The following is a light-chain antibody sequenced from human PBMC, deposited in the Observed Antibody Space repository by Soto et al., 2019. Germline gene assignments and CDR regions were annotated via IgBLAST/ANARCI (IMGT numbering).Light chain of an antibody. CDR1: ERLSNT. Sequence: VLTQSPADLYMSAGERATLSCRASERLSNTLAWSQHQPGPAPTLLIYNASNTATGIPATFSGSGSGTDFTLTISSLQPEHFAVSFCQQRAGCPPALTFGGGTKVDIK. J-gene: IGKJ4*01. CDR3: QQRAGCPPALT. CDR2: NAS. V-gene: IGKV3-11*01.